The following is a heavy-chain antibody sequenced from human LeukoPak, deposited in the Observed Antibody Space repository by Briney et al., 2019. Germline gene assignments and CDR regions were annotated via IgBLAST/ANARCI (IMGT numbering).Heavy chain of an antibody. CDR1: GGSMTSHY. D-gene: IGHD4-17*01. J-gene: IGHJ3*02. CDR3: ARDPTTVTKGLDI. V-gene: IGHV4-59*11. Sequence: SETLSLTCTVSGGSMTSHYWSWIRQPPGKGLEWIGYISYIGSTNYNPSLKGRVTISVDTSKNQFSLKLSSVTAADAAVYFCARDPTTVTKGLDIWGQGTMVTVSS. CDR2: ISYIGST.